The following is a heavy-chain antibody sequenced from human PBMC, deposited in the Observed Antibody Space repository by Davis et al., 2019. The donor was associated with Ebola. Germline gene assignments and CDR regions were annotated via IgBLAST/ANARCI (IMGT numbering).Heavy chain of an antibody. CDR3: AQQLGDYGGNALRY. Sequence: GESLKISCAASGFTFSSCWMHWVRQVPGKGLVWVSRINSDGSTINYADSVKGRFTISRDDAKKSLYLQMDSLRAEDTAVYYCAQQLGDYGGNALRYWGQGTLVTVSS. J-gene: IGHJ4*02. D-gene: IGHD4-23*01. CDR1: GFTFSSCW. V-gene: IGHV3-74*01. CDR2: INSDGSTI.